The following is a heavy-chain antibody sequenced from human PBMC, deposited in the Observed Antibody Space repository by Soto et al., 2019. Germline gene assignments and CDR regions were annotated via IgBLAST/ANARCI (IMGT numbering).Heavy chain of an antibody. CDR1: GYTFTSYA. V-gene: IGHV1-3*01. CDR2: INAGNGNT. CDR3: ARVGYGDYVVGWYFDL. D-gene: IGHD4-17*01. Sequence: ASVKVSCKASGYTFTSYAMHWVRQAPGQRLEWMGWINAGNGNTEYSQKFQGRVTITRDTSASTAYMELSSLRSEDTAVYYCARVGYGDYVVGWYFDLWGRGTLVTVSS. J-gene: IGHJ2*01.